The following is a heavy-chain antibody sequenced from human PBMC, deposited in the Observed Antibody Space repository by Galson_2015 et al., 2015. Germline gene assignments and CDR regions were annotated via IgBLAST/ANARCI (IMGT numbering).Heavy chain of an antibody. J-gene: IGHJ5*02. CDR3: ASYSSSSVYWFDP. Sequence: SVKVSCKASGYTFTSYDINWVRQATGQGLEWMGWMNPNSGNTGYAQKFQGRVTMTRNTSISTAYMELSSLRSEDTAVYYCASYSSSSVYWFDPWGQGTLVTVSS. CDR2: MNPNSGNT. CDR1: GYTFTSYD. V-gene: IGHV1-8*01. D-gene: IGHD6-6*01.